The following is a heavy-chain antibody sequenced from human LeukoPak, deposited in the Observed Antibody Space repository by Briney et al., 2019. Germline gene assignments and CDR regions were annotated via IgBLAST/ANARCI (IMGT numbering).Heavy chain of an antibody. Sequence: ASVKVSCKASGGTFSSYAIRWVRQAPGQGLEWMGGIIPIFGTANYAQKFQGRVTITADESTSTAYMELSSLRSEDTAVYYCASSTEIVVVTSFDYWGQGTLVTVSS. D-gene: IGHD2-21*02. CDR2: IIPIFGTA. CDR1: GGTFSSYA. CDR3: ASSTEIVVVTSFDY. V-gene: IGHV1-69*13. J-gene: IGHJ4*02.